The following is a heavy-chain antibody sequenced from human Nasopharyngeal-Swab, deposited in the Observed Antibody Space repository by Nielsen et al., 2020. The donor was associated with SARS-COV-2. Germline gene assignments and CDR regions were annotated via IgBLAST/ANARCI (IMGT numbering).Heavy chain of an antibody. D-gene: IGHD3-22*01. CDR3: ARESLPSYYDDSRGYAGYAFDI. V-gene: IGHV1-69*13. J-gene: IGHJ3*02. CDR1: GDTFNNNA. Sequence: SVKVSCKASGDTFNNNAISWVRQALGQGLERMGGIIPIYGTTNRAQKFQGRLTITADDTTNTAYMELSSLRSEDTAVYYCARESLPSYYDDSRGYAGYAFDIWGQGTMVTVSS. CDR2: IIPIYGTT.